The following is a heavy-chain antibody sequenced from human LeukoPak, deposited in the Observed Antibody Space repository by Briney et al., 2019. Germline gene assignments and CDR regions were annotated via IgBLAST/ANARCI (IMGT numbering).Heavy chain of an antibody. CDR3: ARDNYSSSWYKGEFVY. CDR2: ISYDGSNK. CDR1: GFTFNNYA. Sequence: GRSLRLSCAASGFTFNNYAMHWVRQAPGKGLEWVAVISYDGSNKYYADSVKGRFTISRDNSKNTLSLQMNSLRTGDTAVYFCARDNYSSSWYKGEFVYWGQGTLVTVSS. J-gene: IGHJ4*02. D-gene: IGHD6-13*01. V-gene: IGHV3-30-3*01.